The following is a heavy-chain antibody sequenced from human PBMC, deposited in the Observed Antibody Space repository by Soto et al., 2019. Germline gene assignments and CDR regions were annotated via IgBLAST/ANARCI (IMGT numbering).Heavy chain of an antibody. CDR1: GFIFDNYA. CDR3: AKADSSGYHGSFDY. V-gene: IGHV3-23*01. CDR2: IDKEGVGT. J-gene: IGHJ4*02. Sequence: EVQLLESGGDLAQPGGSLRLSCAASGFIFDNYAMNWVRQAPGKGLEWVSTIDKEGVGTHYADSVKGRFTISRDNSKNTLYLQMNSLRAEDTAVYYCAKADSSGYHGSFDYWGQGTLVTVSS. D-gene: IGHD3-22*01.